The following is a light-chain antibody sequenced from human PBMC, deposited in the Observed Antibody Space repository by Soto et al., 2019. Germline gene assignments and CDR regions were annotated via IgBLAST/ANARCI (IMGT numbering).Light chain of an antibody. CDR1: SSDVGGYKY. CDR2: EVS. CDR3: SSYTSSSTLPMV. Sequence: QSALTQPASVSGSPGQSITISCTGTSSDVGGYKYVSWYQQQPGKAPKLMIYEVSNRPSGVSNRFSGSKSGNTASLTISGLQAEDEADYYCSSYTSSSTLPMVFGGGTKVTVL. J-gene: IGLJ2*01. V-gene: IGLV2-14*01.